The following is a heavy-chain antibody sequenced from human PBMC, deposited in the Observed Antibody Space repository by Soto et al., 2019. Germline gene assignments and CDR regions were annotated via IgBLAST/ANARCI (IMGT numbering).Heavy chain of an antibody. CDR2: IHSTRSP. V-gene: IGHV4-4*07. J-gene: IGHJ5*02. Sequence: PSETLSLTCTFSCDSVIKYYWNWIRQPAGKGLEWIGRIHSTRSPNYNPSLKSRVTMSVDTSKNQFSLKLNLTSVTAEDTAVYYCARSPAYGDYANLDTWGQGTLVTVSS. D-gene: IGHD4-17*01. CDR3: ARSPAYGDYANLDT. CDR1: CDSVIKYY.